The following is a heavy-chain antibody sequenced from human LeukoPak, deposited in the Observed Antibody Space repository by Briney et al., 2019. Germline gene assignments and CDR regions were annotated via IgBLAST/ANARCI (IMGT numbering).Heavy chain of an antibody. J-gene: IGHJ4*02. CDR2: ISGSGGST. CDR3: AKGRQEKRVLTHRYYFDY. D-gene: IGHD4/OR15-4a*01. V-gene: IGHV3-23*01. CDR1: GFTFSSYA. Sequence: PGGSLRLSCAASGFTFSSYAMSWVRQAPGKGLEWVSAISGSGGSTYYADSVKGRFTISRDNSKNTLYLQMNSLRAEDTAVYYCAKGRQEKRVLTHRYYFDYWGQGTLVTVSS.